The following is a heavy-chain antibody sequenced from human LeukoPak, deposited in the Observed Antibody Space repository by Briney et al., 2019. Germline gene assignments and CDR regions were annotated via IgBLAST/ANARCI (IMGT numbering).Heavy chain of an antibody. Sequence: ASVKVSCKASGYTFTGYYMHWVRQAPGQGLEWMGWINPNSGGTNYAQKFQGRVTMTRDTSISTAYMELSRLRSDDTAVYYCARAFPRITMVRGVIRDYWGQGTLVTVSS. D-gene: IGHD3-10*01. CDR2: INPNSGGT. J-gene: IGHJ4*02. CDR1: GYTFTGYY. V-gene: IGHV1-2*02. CDR3: ARAFPRITMVRGVIRDY.